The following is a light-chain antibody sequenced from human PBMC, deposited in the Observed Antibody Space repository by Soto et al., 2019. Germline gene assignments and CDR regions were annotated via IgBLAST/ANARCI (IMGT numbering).Light chain of an antibody. Sequence: DIQMTQSPSTLSASVGDRVTVTCWASQSISSWLAWYQQKPGKAPKILIYKASSLQTGVPSRFSGSGSGTEFTLTISSLQPDDYATYYCQQYNSYPLTFGGGTKVEIK. CDR2: KAS. J-gene: IGKJ4*01. CDR3: QQYNSYPLT. V-gene: IGKV1-5*03. CDR1: QSISSW.